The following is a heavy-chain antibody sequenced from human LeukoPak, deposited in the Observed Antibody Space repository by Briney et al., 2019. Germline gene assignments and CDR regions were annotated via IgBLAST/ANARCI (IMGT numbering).Heavy chain of an antibody. V-gene: IGHV3-7*01. D-gene: IGHD4-17*01. CDR1: GFTFSSYW. Sequence: PGGSLRLSCAASGFTFSSYWMSWVRQTPGKGLEWVANIKQDGSEKNYVDSVKGRFTISRDNAKNSLYLQMDSLRAGDTAVYYCARDSGTTMTLGEPDYWGQGTLVTVSS. J-gene: IGHJ4*02. CDR2: IKQDGSEK. CDR3: ARDSGTTMTLGEPDY.